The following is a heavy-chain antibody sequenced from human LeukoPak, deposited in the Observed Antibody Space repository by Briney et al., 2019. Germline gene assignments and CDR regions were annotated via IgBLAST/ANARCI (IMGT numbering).Heavy chain of an antibody. CDR2: INPNSGDT. V-gene: IGHV1-2*06. Sequence: ASVKVSCKASGYTFTGYHMHWVRQAPGQGLEWMGRINPNSGDTNYAQKFQGRVTMTRDTSISTAYVELSRLRSDDTAVYYCARDYCSSTSCLFDYWGQGTLVTVSS. CDR1: GYTFTGYH. J-gene: IGHJ4*02. D-gene: IGHD2-2*01. CDR3: ARDYCSSTSCLFDY.